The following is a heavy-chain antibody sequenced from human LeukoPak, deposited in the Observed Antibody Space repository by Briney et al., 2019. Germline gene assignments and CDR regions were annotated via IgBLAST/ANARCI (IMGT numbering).Heavy chain of an antibody. CDR3: ARRDSSGYYSDAFDI. J-gene: IGHJ3*02. Sequence: GGSLSLSCAASGFTVSSNYMSWVRQAPGKGLEWVSVIYSGGSTYYADSVKGRFTISRDNSKNTLYLQMNSLRAEDTAVYYCARRDSSGYYSDAFDIWGQGTMVTVSS. CDR2: IYSGGST. V-gene: IGHV3-53*01. CDR1: GFTVSSNY. D-gene: IGHD3-22*01.